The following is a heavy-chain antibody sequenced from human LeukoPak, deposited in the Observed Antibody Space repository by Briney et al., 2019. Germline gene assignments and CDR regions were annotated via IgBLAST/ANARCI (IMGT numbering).Heavy chain of an antibody. CDR1: GGSISSGSYY. J-gene: IGHJ4*02. CDR3: AGESSLYYDSSGYSQNFDY. CDR2: IYTSGST. D-gene: IGHD3-22*01. Sequence: SQTLSLTCTVSGGSISSGSYYWSWIRQPAGKGLEWIGRIYTSGSTNYNPSLKSRVTISVDTSKNQFSLKLSSVTAADTAVYYCAGESSLYYDSSGYSQNFDYWGQGTLVTVSS. V-gene: IGHV4-61*02.